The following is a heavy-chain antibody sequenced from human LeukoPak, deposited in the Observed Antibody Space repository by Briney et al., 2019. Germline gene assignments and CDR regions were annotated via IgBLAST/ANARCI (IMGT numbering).Heavy chain of an antibody. D-gene: IGHD2-2*01. V-gene: IGHV1-2*02. CDR3: ARDSRSSTSCPYDY. J-gene: IGHJ4*02. CDR1: GYTFTGYY. Sequence: ASVKVSCKASGYTFTGYYMHWVRQAPGQGLEWMGWINPNSGGTNYAQKFQGRVTMTRDTSISTAYMELRRLRSDDTAVYYCARDSRSSTSCPYDYWGQGTPVTVSS. CDR2: INPNSGGT.